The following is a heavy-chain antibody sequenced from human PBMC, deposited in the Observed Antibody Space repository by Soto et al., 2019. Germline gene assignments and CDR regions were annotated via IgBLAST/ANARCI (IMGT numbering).Heavy chain of an antibody. V-gene: IGHV3-30*03. D-gene: IGHD3-3*01. CDR1: GFTFSNHG. Sequence: GGSLRLSWAASGFTFSNHGMHWVRQAPGKGLEWVAVISYDGSNKYYADSVKGRFTISRDNSKNTLYLQMNSLRAEDTAVYYCARDRYSYYDFWSGSLPYYYYGMDVWGQGTTVTVSS. J-gene: IGHJ6*02. CDR3: ARDRYSYYDFWSGSLPYYYYGMDV. CDR2: ISYDGSNK.